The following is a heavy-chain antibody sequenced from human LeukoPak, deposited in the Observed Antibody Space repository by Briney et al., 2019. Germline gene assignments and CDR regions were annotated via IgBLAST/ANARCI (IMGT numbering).Heavy chain of an antibody. CDR1: GFTFSNAW. CDR3: ASEGYCSSTSCRSHYYYGMDV. V-gene: IGHV3-53*01. D-gene: IGHD2-2*01. J-gene: IGHJ6*02. Sequence: GGSLRLSCAASGFTFSNAWMSWVRQAPGKGLEWVSVIYSGGSTYYADSVKGRFTISRDNSKNTLYLQMNSLRAEDTAVYYCASEGYCSSTSCRSHYYYGMDVWGQGTTVTVSS. CDR2: IYSGGST.